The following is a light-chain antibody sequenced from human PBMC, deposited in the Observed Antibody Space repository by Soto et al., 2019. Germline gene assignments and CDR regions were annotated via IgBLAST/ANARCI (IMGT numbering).Light chain of an antibody. J-gene: IGKJ1*01. V-gene: IGKV3-20*01. CDR1: QSVPSNY. CDR2: GTS. CDR3: QQYNTWWT. Sequence: EIVLTQSRGTLSLSPGERSTFSCRASQSVPSNYLAWYQQQPGQAPRLLIHGTSSRATGIPDRLSGSGSGTEFTLTISSLQSEDFAVYYCQQYNTWWTFGQGTKVDIK.